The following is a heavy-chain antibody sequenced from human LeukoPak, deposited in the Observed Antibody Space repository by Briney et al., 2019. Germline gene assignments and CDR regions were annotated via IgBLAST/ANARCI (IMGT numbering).Heavy chain of an antibody. D-gene: IGHD1-20*01. CDR1: GGSMSSYY. CDR2: IYDSGST. CDR3: ARHQGSNWTSPIDY. J-gene: IGHJ4*02. V-gene: IGHV4-59*08. Sequence: SETLSLTCTVSGGSMSSYYRSWIRQPPGEGLGWIGYIYDSGSTNYNPSLKSRVTIPIDTSKNQFSLKLSSVTATDTALYYCARHQGSNWTSPIDYWGQGTLVTVSS.